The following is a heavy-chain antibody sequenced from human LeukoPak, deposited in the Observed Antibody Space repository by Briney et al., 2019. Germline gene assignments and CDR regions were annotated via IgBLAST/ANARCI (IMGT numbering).Heavy chain of an antibody. D-gene: IGHD3-22*01. CDR3: ARGRGYYDSSGYYYHY. CDR1: GFTFSSYA. J-gene: IGHJ4*02. V-gene: IGHV4-34*01. CDR2: INHSGST. Sequence: GSLRLSCAASGFTFSSYAMSWVRQPPGKGLEWIGEINHSGSTNYNPSLKSRVTISVDTSKNQFSLKLSSVTAADTAVYYCARGRGYYDSSGYYYHYWGQGTLVTVSS.